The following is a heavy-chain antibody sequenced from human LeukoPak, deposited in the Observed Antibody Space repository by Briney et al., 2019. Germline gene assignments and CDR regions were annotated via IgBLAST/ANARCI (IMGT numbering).Heavy chain of an antibody. CDR2: ISGSGGST. CDR3: AKFLPTHIVVANYYFDY. CDR1: GLTFSSYA. V-gene: IGHV3-23*01. J-gene: IGHJ4*02. Sequence: PGGSLRLSCAASGLTFSSYAMSWVRQAPGKGLEWVSAISGSGGSTYYADSVKGRFTISRDNSKNTLYLQVNSLRAEDTAVYYCAKFLPTHIVVANYYFDYWGQGTLVTVSS. D-gene: IGHD2-21*01.